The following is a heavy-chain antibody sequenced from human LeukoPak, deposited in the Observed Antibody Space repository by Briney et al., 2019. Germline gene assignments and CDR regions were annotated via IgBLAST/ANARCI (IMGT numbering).Heavy chain of an antibody. CDR1: GGSISSYY. Sequence: PSETLSLTCTVSGGSISSYYWSWIRQPAGKGLEWIGEINHSGSTNYNPSLKSRVTISVDTSKNQFSLKLSSVTAADTAVYYCARRGYCNGGSCYSTQNYYYYYMDVWGKGTTVTVSS. J-gene: IGHJ6*03. CDR2: INHSGST. CDR3: ARRGYCNGGSCYSTQNYYYYYMDV. D-gene: IGHD2-15*01. V-gene: IGHV4-34*01.